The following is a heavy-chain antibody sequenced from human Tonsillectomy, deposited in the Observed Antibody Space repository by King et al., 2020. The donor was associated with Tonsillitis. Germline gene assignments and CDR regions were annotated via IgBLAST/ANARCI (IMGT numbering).Heavy chain of an antibody. CDR3: ARVGSTVAAGTVDY. CDR2: ISSISSRT. D-gene: IGHD6-13*01. V-gene: IGHV3-11*05. J-gene: IGHJ4*02. CDR1: GFTFSDYY. Sequence: VQLVESGGGLVKPGGSLRLSCAASGFTFSDYYMSWIRQAPGKGLQWISYISSISSRTPYAESVKGRFTISRDNAINSLYLQMNSLRAEDTAVYYCARVGSTVAAGTVDYRGQGTLVTVSS.